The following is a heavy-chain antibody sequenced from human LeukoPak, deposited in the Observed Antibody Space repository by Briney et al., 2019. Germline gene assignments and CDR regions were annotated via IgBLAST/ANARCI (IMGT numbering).Heavy chain of an antibody. V-gene: IGHV3-21*01. CDR2: ITSDSNFR. J-gene: IGHJ4*02. D-gene: IGHD3-10*01. CDR3: VRNLFYGSGSLAY. CDR1: GYRFGAYS. Sequence: GGSLRLSCAGSGYRFGAYSMNWVRQAPGKGLEWVSLITSDSNFRYYADSVKGRFTISRDNTNNSLYLQMSSLRPEDTAIYYCVRNLFYGSGSLAYWGRGTLITVSS.